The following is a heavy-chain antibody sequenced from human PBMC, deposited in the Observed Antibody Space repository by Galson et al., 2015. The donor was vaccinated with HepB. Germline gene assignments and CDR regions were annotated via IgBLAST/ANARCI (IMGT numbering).Heavy chain of an antibody. CDR1: GGTFSSYA. Sequence: SVKVSCKASGGTFSSYAISWVRQAPGQGLEWMGWINAGNGNTKYSQKFQGRVTITRDTSASTAYMELSSLRSEDTAVYYCARVPNYYGSGSYFDVWGQGTTVTVSS. CDR2: INAGNGNT. J-gene: IGHJ6*02. D-gene: IGHD3-10*01. CDR3: ARVPNYYGSGSYFDV. V-gene: IGHV1-3*01.